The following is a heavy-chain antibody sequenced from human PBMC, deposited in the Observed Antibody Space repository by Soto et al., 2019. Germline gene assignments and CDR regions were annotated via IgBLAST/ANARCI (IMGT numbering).Heavy chain of an antibody. CDR3: ARGSMSSSSMGDY. J-gene: IGHJ4*02. D-gene: IGHD6-13*01. V-gene: IGHV4-30-4*01. CDR1: GGSISSGDYY. CDR2: IYYSGST. Sequence: PSETLSLTCTVSGGSISSGDYYWSWIRQPPGKGLEWIGYIYYSGSTYYNPSLKSRVTISVDTSKNQFSLKLSSVTAADTAVYYCARGSMSSSSMGDYWGQGTLVNVS.